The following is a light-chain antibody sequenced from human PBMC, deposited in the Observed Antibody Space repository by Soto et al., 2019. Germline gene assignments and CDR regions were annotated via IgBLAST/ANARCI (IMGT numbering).Light chain of an antibody. J-gene: IGKJ1*01. Sequence: EIVLTQSPATLSLSPGERATLSCRASQSVSSYLAWYQQKPGQAPRLLIYDASNRATGIPARFSGSGSGTDFTLTISSLEPEDFVVYHYQQRSNWPWTFGQGTKVEIK. CDR1: QSVSSY. CDR2: DAS. CDR3: QQRSNWPWT. V-gene: IGKV3-11*01.